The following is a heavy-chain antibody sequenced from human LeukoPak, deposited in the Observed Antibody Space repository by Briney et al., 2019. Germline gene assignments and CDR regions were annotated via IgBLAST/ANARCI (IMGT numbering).Heavy chain of an antibody. CDR2: FDPEDGET. CDR3: ARGLLSGWYDWVDY. Sequence: GASVKVSCKVSGYTLTELSMHWVRQAPGKGLEWMGGFDPEDGETIYAQKFQGRVTMTEDTSTDTAYMELSSLRSEDTAVYYCARGLLSGWYDWVDYWGQGTLVTVSS. J-gene: IGHJ4*02. D-gene: IGHD6-19*01. V-gene: IGHV1-24*01. CDR1: GYTLTELS.